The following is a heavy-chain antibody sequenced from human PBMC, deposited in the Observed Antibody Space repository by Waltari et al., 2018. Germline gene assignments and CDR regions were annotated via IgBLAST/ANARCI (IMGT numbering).Heavy chain of an antibody. CDR2: ISVRGGIS. CDR3: ARGSGVDS. J-gene: IGHJ4*02. V-gene: IGHV3-23*01. D-gene: IGHD7-27*01. Sequence: EVQLLESGGRLVQPGGSLRLSCAASGFTFSTYVMNWVRQAPGKGLGLVSSISVRGGISNYADPVKGRFTISRDNSENTLYLQMNSLRAEDTAVYYCARGSGVDSWGQGTLVTISS. CDR1: GFTFSTYV.